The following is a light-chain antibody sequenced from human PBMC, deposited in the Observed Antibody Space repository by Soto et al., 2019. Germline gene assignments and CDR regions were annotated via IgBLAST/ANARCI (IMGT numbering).Light chain of an antibody. CDR1: VSEVAGYTY. V-gene: IGLV2-14*03. J-gene: IGLJ2*01. Sequence: QSALTQPASVSGSPGQTITISCTGAVSEVAGYTYVSWYQQHPGKGPKVIIYDVSNRPLGVSNRFSGSKSGTTASLTFSGLQAEDEADYYCSSFTRIVGLFGGGTKLTVL. CDR2: DVS. CDR3: SSFTRIVGL.